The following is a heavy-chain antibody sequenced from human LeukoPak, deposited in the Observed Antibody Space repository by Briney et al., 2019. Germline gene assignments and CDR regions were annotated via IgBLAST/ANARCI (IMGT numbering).Heavy chain of an antibody. CDR3: ARASSTVTYDLDV. V-gene: IGHV3-53*01. CDR1: GFTVSSNY. J-gene: IGHJ6*03. CDR2: IYSGGST. D-gene: IGHD4-11*01. Sequence: PGGSLRLSCAASGFTVSSNYMSWVRQAPGKGLEWVSVIYSGGSTYYADSVKGRFTISRDNSKNTLYLQMNSLRAEDTAVYYCARASSTVTYDLDVRGKGTTVTVSS.